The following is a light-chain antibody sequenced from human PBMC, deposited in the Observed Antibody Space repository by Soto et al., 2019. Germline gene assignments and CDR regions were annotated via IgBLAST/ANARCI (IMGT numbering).Light chain of an antibody. CDR2: GAS. CDR1: QSVSSSF. Sequence: EIVLTQSPGTLSLSPGERATLSCRASQSVSSSFLAWYQQKPGQAPRLRIYGASSRATGIPDRLSGSGSGTDFNLTISRLEPEDVAVYYCQQYGSSPLTFGGGTKVEIK. J-gene: IGKJ4*01. V-gene: IGKV3-20*01. CDR3: QQYGSSPLT.